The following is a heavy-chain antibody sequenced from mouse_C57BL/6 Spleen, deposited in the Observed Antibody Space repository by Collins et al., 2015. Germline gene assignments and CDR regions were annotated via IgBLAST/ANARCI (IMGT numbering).Heavy chain of an antibody. J-gene: IGHJ4*01. Sequence: EVQLQQSGPELVKPGASVKISCKASGYSFTDYFMNWVMQSHGKSLAWIGRINPYNGDTFYNQKFKGKATLTVDKSSSTAHMELRSLASEDSAVYYCARYYYGYGYAMDYWGQGTSVTVPS. CDR2: INPYNGDT. D-gene: IGHD2-2*01. CDR3: ARYYYGYGYAMDY. V-gene: IGHV1-20*02. CDR1: GYSFTDYF.